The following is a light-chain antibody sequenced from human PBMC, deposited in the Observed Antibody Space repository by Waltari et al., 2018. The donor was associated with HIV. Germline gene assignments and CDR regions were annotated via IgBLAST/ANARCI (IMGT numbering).Light chain of an antibody. J-gene: IGKJ3*01. CDR1: QGISNY. CDR3: QQYSSAPFT. Sequence: SVGDRVTITCRASQGISNYLVWYQQRPGKRPKLLIYDASTLQSGVPSRFRGSGSGTDFTLTISSLQPEDVASYYCQQYSSAPFTFGPGTKVDIK. V-gene: IGKV1-27*01. CDR2: DAS.